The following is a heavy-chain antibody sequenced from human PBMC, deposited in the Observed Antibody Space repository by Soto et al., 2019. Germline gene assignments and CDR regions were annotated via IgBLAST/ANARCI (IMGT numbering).Heavy chain of an antibody. CDR2: ISAYNGNT. CDR1: GYTFTSYG. V-gene: IGHV1-18*01. J-gene: IGHJ4*02. D-gene: IGHD6-19*01. CDR3: ARDGLRAVAGTRGDY. Sequence: ASVKVSCKASGYTFTSYGISWVRQAPGQGLEWMGWISAYNGNTNYAQKFQGRVTMTTDTSTSTAYMELRSLRSDDTAVYYCARDGLRAVAGTRGDYWGQGTLVTVSS.